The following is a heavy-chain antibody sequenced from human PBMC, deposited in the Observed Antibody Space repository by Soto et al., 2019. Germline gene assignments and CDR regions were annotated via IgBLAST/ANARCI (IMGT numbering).Heavy chain of an antibody. D-gene: IGHD4-17*01. CDR3: AREPRPMTTVTTFYYYGMDV. CDR2: ISYDGSNK. CDR1: GFTFSSYA. Sequence: QVQLVESGGGVVQPGRSLRLSCAASGFTFSSYAMHGVRQAPGKGLEWVAVISYDGSNKYYADSVKGRFTISRDNSKNTLYLQMNSLRAEDTAVYYCAREPRPMTTVTTFYYYGMDVWGQGTTVTVSS. J-gene: IGHJ6*02. V-gene: IGHV3-30-3*01.